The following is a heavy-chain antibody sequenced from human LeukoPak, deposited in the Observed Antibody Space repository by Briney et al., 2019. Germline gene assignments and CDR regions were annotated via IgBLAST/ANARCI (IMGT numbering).Heavy chain of an antibody. CDR1: GGSISSGGYS. J-gene: IGHJ4*02. V-gene: IGHV4-30-2*01. Sequence: SETLSLTCAVSGGSISSGGYSWSWIRQPPGKGLEWIGYIYHSGSTYYNPSLKSRVTISVDRSKNQFSLKLSSVTAADTAVYYCARGESIAAPGGGYWGQGTLVTVSS. CDR3: ARGESIAAPGGGY. CDR2: IYHSGST. D-gene: IGHD6-6*01.